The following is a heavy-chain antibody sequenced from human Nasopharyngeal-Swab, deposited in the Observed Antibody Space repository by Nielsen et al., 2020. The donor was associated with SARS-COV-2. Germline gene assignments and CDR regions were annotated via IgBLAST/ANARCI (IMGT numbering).Heavy chain of an antibody. D-gene: IGHD4-23*01. CDR1: GFSLSTSGVC. Sequence: SGPTLVKPTQILTLTCTFPGFSLSTSGVCVTCTRPPPGKALEWLALIDWDDDKYYTPSLKTRLTISKDTSKNQVVLTMTNMDPVDTATYYCARLANSPYDAFDFWGQGTMVTVSS. CDR2: IDWDDDK. CDR3: ARLANSPYDAFDF. J-gene: IGHJ3*01. V-gene: IGHV2-70*12.